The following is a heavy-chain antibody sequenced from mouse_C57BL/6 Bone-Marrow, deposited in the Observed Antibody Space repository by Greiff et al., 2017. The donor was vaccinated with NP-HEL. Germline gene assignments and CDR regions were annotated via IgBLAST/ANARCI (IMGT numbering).Heavy chain of an antibody. CDR3: ASYGDYSYAMDY. CDR2: IYPRSGNT. Sequence: QVQLQQSGAELARPGASVKLSCKASGYTFTSYGISWVKQRTGQGLEWIGEIYPRSGNTYYNEKFKGKATLTADKSSSTAYMELRSLTSEDSAVYFCASYGDYSYAMDYWGQGTSVTVSS. V-gene: IGHV1-81*01. CDR1: GYTFTSYG. J-gene: IGHJ4*01. D-gene: IGHD2-13*01.